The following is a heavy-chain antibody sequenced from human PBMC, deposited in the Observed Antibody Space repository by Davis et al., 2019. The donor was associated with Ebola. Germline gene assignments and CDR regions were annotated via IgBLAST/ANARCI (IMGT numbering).Heavy chain of an antibody. CDR2: IWYDGSNK. J-gene: IGHJ4*02. CDR3: AREGYIVATYDY. D-gene: IGHD5-12*01. CDR1: AFTFSSYG. Sequence: GESLKISCAASAFTFSSYGMHWVRQAPGKGLEWVAVIWYDGSNKYYADSVKGRFTISRDNSKNTLYLQMNSLRAEDTAVYYCAREGYIVATYDYWGQGTLVTVSS. V-gene: IGHV3-33*01.